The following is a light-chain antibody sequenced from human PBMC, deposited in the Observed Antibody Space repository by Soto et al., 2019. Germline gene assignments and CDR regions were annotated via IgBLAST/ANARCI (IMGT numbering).Light chain of an antibody. J-gene: IGKJ1*01. Sequence: EIMLTQSPGTLSLSPGERATLSCRASQSVSSSYLAWYQQKPGQAPRLLIYGASSRATGIPDRFSGSGSGTDFTLTISRLEPEDFAVYYCQQYGSSRTFCQGSKVDI. CDR2: GAS. V-gene: IGKV3-20*01. CDR1: QSVSSSY. CDR3: QQYGSSRT.